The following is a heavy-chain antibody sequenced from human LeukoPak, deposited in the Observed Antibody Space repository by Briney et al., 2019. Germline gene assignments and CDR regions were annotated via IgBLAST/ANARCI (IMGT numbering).Heavy chain of an antibody. V-gene: IGHV4-39*07. D-gene: IGHD2-21*02. CDR1: GFTFSSYA. CDR2: IYYSGST. Sequence: GSLRLSCAASGFTFSSYAMSWVRQAPGKGLEWIGSIYYSGSTYYNPSLKSRVTISVDTSKNQFSLKLSSVTAADTAVYYCAREAWGVTDYWGQGTLVTVSS. J-gene: IGHJ4*02. CDR3: AREAWGVTDY.